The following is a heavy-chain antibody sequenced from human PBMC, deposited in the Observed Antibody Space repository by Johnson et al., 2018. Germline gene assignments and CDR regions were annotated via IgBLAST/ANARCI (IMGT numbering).Heavy chain of an antibody. CDR2: ISSSGTTT. V-gene: IGHV3-48*01. D-gene: IGHD3-3*01. Sequence: EVQLLESGGGLVQPGGSLRLSCAASGFTFDGFSMNWVRQAPGKGLEWVTHISSSGTTTYYADSVRGRFTISRDIGNNLVYLQMNSRRADDTAGYYCARVGDFRGGHHPYSYDGRDVGGQGTTVTVAS. J-gene: IGHJ6*02. CDR1: GFTFDGFS. CDR3: ARVGDFRGGHHPYSYDGRDV.